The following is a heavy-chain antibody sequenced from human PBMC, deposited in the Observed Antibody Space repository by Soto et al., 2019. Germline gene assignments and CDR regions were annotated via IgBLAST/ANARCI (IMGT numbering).Heavy chain of an antibody. CDR3: ARVSDSIGYYTEGPTREYVQH. J-gene: IGHJ1*01. D-gene: IGHD3-22*01. CDR2: IYHSGST. Sequence: PSETLCLTCAVSGGSISSSNWWSWVRQPPGKGLEWIGEIYHSGSTNYNPSLKSRVTISVDKSKNQFSLKLSSVTAADTAVYYCARVSDSIGYYTEGPTREYVQHWGQGTLVT. V-gene: IGHV4-4*02. CDR1: GGSISSSNW.